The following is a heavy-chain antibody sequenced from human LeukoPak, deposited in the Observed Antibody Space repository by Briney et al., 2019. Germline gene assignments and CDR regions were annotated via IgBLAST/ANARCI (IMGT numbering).Heavy chain of an antibody. D-gene: IGHD6-13*01. V-gene: IGHV4-39*07. J-gene: IGHJ4*02. Sequence: SETLSLTCTVSGGSISSYYWGWIRQPPGKGLEWIGSVFYSGNTHYNPSLKSRVTISVDTSKNQFSLRLSSVTAADTAVYFCARDSSSWYLGGYFDSWGQGAQVTVSS. CDR3: ARDSSSWYLGGYFDS. CDR2: VFYSGNT. CDR1: GGSISSYY.